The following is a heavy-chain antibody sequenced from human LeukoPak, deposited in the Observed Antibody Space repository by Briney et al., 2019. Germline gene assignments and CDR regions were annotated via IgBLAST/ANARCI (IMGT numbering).Heavy chain of an antibody. CDR1: GFTFSNYA. CDR3: AKETVRYSSSWSHDAFDI. Sequence: GGSLRLSCAASGFTFSNYAMSWVRQAPGKGLEWVSAISDSGRSTYYADSVKGRFTISRDNSKNTLYLQMNSLRAEDTAVYYCAKETVRYSSSWSHDAFDIWGQGTMVTVSS. D-gene: IGHD6-13*01. J-gene: IGHJ3*02. V-gene: IGHV3-23*01. CDR2: ISDSGRST.